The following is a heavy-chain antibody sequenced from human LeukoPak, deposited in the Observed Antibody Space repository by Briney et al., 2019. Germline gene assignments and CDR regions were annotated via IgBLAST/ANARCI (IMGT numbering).Heavy chain of an antibody. CDR1: GFSFSSYG. CDR3: AKDEIFGGAFDI. J-gene: IGHJ3*02. Sequence: GGSLRLSFAASGFSFSSYGMHWVRLAPGKGLEWVAFIRYDGSNKYYADSVKGRFTIFRDNSKNTLFLQMNGLRTEDTAVYYCAKDEIFGGAFDIWGQGTMVTVSS. CDR2: IRYDGSNK. V-gene: IGHV3-30*02. D-gene: IGHD3-3*01.